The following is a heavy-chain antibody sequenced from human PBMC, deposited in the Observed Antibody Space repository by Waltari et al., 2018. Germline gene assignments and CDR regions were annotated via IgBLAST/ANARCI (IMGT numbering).Heavy chain of an antibody. CDR1: GFPFNTYA. J-gene: IGHJ4*02. V-gene: IGHV3-64D*08. D-gene: IGHD3-16*01. CDR3: VKALGANNVWMRSFDY. CDR2: ISYTGITT. Sequence: EVQLVESGGGLVQPGGSLRLSRSGSGFPFNTYAMHWVRQAPGKGLEYVAAISYTGITTYYADSVKGRFTISRDNSKNTLFLQMSSLRAEDAAVYYCVKALGANNVWMRSFDYWGQGTLVTVSS.